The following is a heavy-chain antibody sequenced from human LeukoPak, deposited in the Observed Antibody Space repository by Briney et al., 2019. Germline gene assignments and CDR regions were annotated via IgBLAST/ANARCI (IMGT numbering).Heavy chain of an antibody. D-gene: IGHD6-13*01. CDR2: IYTSGST. J-gene: IGHJ6*03. CDR1: GGSISSYY. V-gene: IGHV4-4*07. Sequence: SETLSLTCTVSGGSISSYYWSWIRQPAGKGLEWIGRIYTSGSTNYKPSLKSRVTISVDTSKNQFSLKLSSVTAADTAVYYCARDYSSSWPYYYYYYMDVWGKGTTVTVSS. CDR3: ARDYSSSWPYYYYYYMDV.